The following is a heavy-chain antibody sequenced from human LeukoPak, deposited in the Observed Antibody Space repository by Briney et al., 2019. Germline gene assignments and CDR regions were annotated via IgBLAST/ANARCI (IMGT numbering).Heavy chain of an antibody. CDR3: ASEFADDGGYCTNGVCRPY. V-gene: IGHV1-69*01. CDR1: GGTFSSYA. Sequence: GASVKVSCKASGGTFSSYAISWVRQAPGQGLEWMGGIIPIFGTANYAQKFQGRVTITADESTSTAYMELSSLRSEDTAVYYCASEFADDGGYCTNGVCRPYWGQGTLVTVSS. D-gene: IGHD2-8*01. CDR2: IIPIFGTA. J-gene: IGHJ4*02.